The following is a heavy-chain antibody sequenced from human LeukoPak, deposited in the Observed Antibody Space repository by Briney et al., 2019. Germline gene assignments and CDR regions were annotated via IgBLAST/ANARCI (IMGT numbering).Heavy chain of an antibody. CDR3: AKDGSYYGFYYFDY. D-gene: IGHD1-26*01. Sequence: GGSLRLSCAASGFTFSSYAMSWVRQAPGKGLEWVSAISGSGGSTYYADSVKGRFTISRDNSKNALYLQMNSLRAEDTAVYYCAKDGSYYGFYYFDYWGQGTLVTVSS. V-gene: IGHV3-23*01. CDR1: GFTFSSYA. CDR2: ISGSGGST. J-gene: IGHJ4*02.